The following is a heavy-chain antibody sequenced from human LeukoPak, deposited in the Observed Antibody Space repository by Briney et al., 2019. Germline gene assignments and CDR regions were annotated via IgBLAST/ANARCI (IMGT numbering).Heavy chain of an antibody. CDR2: INHSGST. CDR1: GGSFSGYY. J-gene: IGHJ4*02. Sequence: SETLSLTCAVYGGSFSGYYWSWIRQPPGKGLEWIGEINHSGSTNYNPSLKSRVTISVDTSKNQFSLKLSSVTAADTAVYYCARGILDIVVAVAAKGDDFDYWGQGTLVTVSS. CDR3: ARGILDIVVAVAAKGDDFDY. V-gene: IGHV4-34*01. D-gene: IGHD2-15*01.